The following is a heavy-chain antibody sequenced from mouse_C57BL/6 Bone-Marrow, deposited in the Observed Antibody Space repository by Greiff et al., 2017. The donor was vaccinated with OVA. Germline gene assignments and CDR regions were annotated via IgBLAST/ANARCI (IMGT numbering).Heavy chain of an antibody. V-gene: IGHV5-4*03. CDR3: ARLGDYDVFYAMDY. CDR1: GFTFSSYA. CDR2: ISDGGSYT. J-gene: IGHJ4*01. D-gene: IGHD2-4*01. Sequence: EVMLVESGGGLVKPGGSLKLSCAASGFTFSSYAMSWVRQTPEKRLEWVATISDGGSYTYYPDNVKGRFTISRDNAKNNLYLQMSHLKSEDTAMYYCARLGDYDVFYAMDYWGQGTSVTVSS.